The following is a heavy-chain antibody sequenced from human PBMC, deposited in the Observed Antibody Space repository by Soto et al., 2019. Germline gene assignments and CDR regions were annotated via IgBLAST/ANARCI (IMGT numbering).Heavy chain of an antibody. D-gene: IGHD3-10*01. Sequence: GGSLRLSCAASGFIFSSYGMHWVRQAPGMGLEWVALISYDGSNKYYADSVKGRFTISRDKSKNTLYLQMNSLRAEDTAVYYCAKDRHYSGSGSQRFDYWGQGTLVTVSS. CDR2: ISYDGSNK. V-gene: IGHV3-30*18. J-gene: IGHJ4*02. CDR3: AKDRHYSGSGSQRFDY. CDR1: GFIFSSYG.